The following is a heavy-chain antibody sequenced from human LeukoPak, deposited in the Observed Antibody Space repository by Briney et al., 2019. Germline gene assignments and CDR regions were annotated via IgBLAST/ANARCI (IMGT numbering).Heavy chain of an antibody. V-gene: IGHV3-23*01. CDR2: ISGSGGST. Sequence: GGSLRLSCAASGITFSSYGMSWVRQAPGKGLEWVSGISGSGGSTYYADSVKGRFTISRDNSKNTLYLQMNSLRAEDTAVYYCAKDRSCTNGVCHGDFDYWGQGTLVTVSS. CDR3: AKDRSCTNGVCHGDFDY. CDR1: GITFSSYG. D-gene: IGHD2-8*01. J-gene: IGHJ4*02.